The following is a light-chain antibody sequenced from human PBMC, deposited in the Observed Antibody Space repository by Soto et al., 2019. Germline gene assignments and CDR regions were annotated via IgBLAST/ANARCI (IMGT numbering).Light chain of an antibody. CDR3: QQYGSSPNT. CDR1: QRVSSGY. V-gene: IGKV3-20*01. J-gene: IGKJ2*01. CDR2: GAS. Sequence: EIVMTQSPGTLSVSPGERATLSCRASQRVSSGYVAWYQQKPGQAPRLLIYGASSRATGIPDRFRASASGTDFTLTISRLEPEDFAVYYCQQYGSSPNTFGQGTKVDIK.